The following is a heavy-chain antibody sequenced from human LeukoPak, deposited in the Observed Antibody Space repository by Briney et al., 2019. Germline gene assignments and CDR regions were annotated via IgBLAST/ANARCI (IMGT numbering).Heavy chain of an antibody. CDR3: ARKAGYYYGSGDY. J-gene: IGHJ4*02. Sequence: GGSLRLSCAASGFTFDDYAMHWVRQAPGKGLEWVSAIGGSGGSSYYADSVKGRVTISRDNSKNTLYLQMNSLRAEDTAVYYCARKAGYYYGSGDYWGQGTLVTVSS. CDR1: GFTFDDYA. CDR2: IGGSGGSS. V-gene: IGHV3-23*01. D-gene: IGHD3-10*01.